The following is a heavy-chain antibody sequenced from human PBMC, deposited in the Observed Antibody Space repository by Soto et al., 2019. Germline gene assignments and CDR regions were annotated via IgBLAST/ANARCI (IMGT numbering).Heavy chain of an antibody. J-gene: IGHJ4*02. D-gene: IGHD3-10*01. V-gene: IGHV3-23*01. CDR3: AKGRGGSGSLTPRVDF. CDR1: GFTFNNYA. Sequence: EVQLLDSGGGLVQPGGSLRLSCAASGFTFNNYAMTWVRQAPGKGLEWVSAISGGGDTTSYADSVKGRFTVYRDGSKNTLYLQMSSLRPEDTALYYCAKGRGGSGSLTPRVDFWGQGTLVTVSS. CDR2: ISGGGDTT.